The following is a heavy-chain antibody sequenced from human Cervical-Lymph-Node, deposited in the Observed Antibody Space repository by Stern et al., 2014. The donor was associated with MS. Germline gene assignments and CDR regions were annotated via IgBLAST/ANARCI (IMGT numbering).Heavy chain of an antibody. V-gene: IGHV1-69*01. CDR1: GGTFSSYA. CDR3: ARGRYCSSTSCYVTGGYYYYGMDV. Sequence: VHLVESGAEVKKPGSSVKVSCKASGGTFSSYAISWVRQAPGQGLEWMGGIIPIFGTANYAQKFQGRVTITADESTSTAYMELSSLRSEDTAVYYCARGRYCSSTSCYVTGGYYYYGMDVWGQGTTVTVSS. J-gene: IGHJ6*02. CDR2: IIPIFGTA. D-gene: IGHD2-2*01.